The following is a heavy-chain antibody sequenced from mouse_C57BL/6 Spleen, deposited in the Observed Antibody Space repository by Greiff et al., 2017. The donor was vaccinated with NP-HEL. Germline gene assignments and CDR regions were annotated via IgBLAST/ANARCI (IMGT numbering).Heavy chain of an antibody. CDR3: TKTDYYDYPAWFAY. CDR2: IDPENGDT. V-gene: IGHV14-4*01. J-gene: IGHJ3*01. CDR1: GFNIKDDY. Sequence: VQLKQSGAELVRPGASVKLSCTASGFNIKDDYMHWVKQRPEQGLEWIGWIDPENGDTEYASKFQGKATITADTSSNTAYLQLSSLTSEDTAVYYCTKTDYYDYPAWFAYWGQGTLVTVSA. D-gene: IGHD2-4*01.